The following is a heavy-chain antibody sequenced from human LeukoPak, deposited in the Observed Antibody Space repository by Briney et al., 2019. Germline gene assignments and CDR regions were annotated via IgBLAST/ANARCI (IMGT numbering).Heavy chain of an antibody. CDR1: GFTLSNYW. J-gene: IGHJ4*02. CDR3: AKYLRGSHDY. Sequence: PGGSLRLSCAASGFTLSNYWMHWVRQTPGEGVVWVSRINRDGSSTDYADSVKGRFTISRDNAKDTLYLQMNSLRAEDTAVYYCAKYLRGSHDYWGQGTLVTVSA. D-gene: IGHD1-26*01. CDR2: INRDGSST. V-gene: IGHV3-74*01.